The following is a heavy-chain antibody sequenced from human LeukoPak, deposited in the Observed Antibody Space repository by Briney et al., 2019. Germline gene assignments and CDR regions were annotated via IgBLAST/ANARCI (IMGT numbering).Heavy chain of an antibody. CDR1: GFTFSIYW. Sequence: GGSLRLSCAASGFTFSIYWMHWVRQTPGKGLVWVSRINSDGSSTSYADSVKGRFTISRDNAKNTLYLQMNSLGADDTAVYYCARERGTQDDLDYWGQGTLVTVSS. V-gene: IGHV3-74*01. J-gene: IGHJ4*02. CDR2: INSDGSST. D-gene: IGHD1-1*01. CDR3: ARERGTQDDLDY.